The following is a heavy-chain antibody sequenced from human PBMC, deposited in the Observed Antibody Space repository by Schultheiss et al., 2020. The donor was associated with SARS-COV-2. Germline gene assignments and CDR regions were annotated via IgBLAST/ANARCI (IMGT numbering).Heavy chain of an antibody. V-gene: IGHV2-70*01. J-gene: IGHJ6*02. D-gene: IGHD1-26*01. CDR3: ARIVGAGMFYYYYYGMDV. CDR2: IDWDDDK. CDR1: GGSISSYYW. Sequence: QTLSLTCTVSGGSISSYYWSWIRQPPGKGLEWIALIDWDDDKYYSTSLKTRLTISKDTSKSQVVLTMTNMDPVDTATYYCARIVGAGMFYYYYYGMDVWGQGTTVTVSS.